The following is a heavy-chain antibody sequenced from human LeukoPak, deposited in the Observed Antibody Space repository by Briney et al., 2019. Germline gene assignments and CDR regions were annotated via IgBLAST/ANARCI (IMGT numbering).Heavy chain of an antibody. J-gene: IGHJ4*02. Sequence: GGSLRLSCAASGFTFSSYSMNWVRQAPGKGLEWVSAISGSGGSTYYADSVKGRFTISRDNSKNTLYLQMNSLRAEDTAVYYCAKGAYSYGSHPIDYWGQGTLVTVSS. D-gene: IGHD5-18*01. CDR2: ISGSGGST. CDR1: GFTFSSYS. V-gene: IGHV3-23*01. CDR3: AKGAYSYGSHPIDY.